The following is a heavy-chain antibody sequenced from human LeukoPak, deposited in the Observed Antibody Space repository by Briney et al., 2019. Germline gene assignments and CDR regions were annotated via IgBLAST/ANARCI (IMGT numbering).Heavy chain of an antibody. CDR1: GFAVSSNY. J-gene: IGHJ6*02. Sequence: GGSLRLSCAASGFAVSSNYMSWVRQAPGKGLEWVSVIYSGGSTYYADSVKGRFTISRHNSKNTLYLQMNSLRAEDTAVYYCARDLGTTVYYGMDVWGQGTTVTVFS. V-gene: IGHV3-53*04. CDR2: IYSGGST. CDR3: ARDLGTTVYYGMDV. D-gene: IGHD4-17*01.